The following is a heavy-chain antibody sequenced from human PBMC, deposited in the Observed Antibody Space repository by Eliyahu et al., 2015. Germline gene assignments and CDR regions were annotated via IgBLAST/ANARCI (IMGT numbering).Heavy chain of an antibody. J-gene: IGHJ3*02. CDR1: GGSISSSSYY. CDR2: IYYSGST. Sequence: QLQLQESGPGLVKPSETLSLTCTVSGGSISSSSYYWGWIRQPPGKGLEWIGSIYYSGSTYYNPSLKSRVTISVDTSKNQFSLKLSSVTAADTAVYYCARHLSYGDYPNAFDIWGQGTMVTVSS. V-gene: IGHV4-39*01. D-gene: IGHD4-17*01. CDR3: ARHLSYGDYPNAFDI.